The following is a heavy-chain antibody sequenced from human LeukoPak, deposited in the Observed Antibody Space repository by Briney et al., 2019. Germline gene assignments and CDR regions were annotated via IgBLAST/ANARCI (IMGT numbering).Heavy chain of an antibody. D-gene: IGHD4-17*01. CDR2: IYPGDSDT. V-gene: IGHV5-51*01. CDR1: GYSFTSYW. CDR3: ARRRATVTTVANWFDP. J-gene: IGHJ5*02. Sequence: GESLKISCKGSGYSFTSYWIGWVRQMPGKGLEWMGIIYPGDSDTRYSPSFQGQVTISADKSNSTAYLQWSSLKASDTAMYYCARRRATVTTVANWFDPWGQGTLVTVSS.